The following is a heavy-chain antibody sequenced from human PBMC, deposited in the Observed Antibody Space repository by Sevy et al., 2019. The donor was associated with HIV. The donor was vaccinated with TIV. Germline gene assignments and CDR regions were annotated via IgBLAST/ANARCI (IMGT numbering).Heavy chain of an antibody. J-gene: IGHJ4*02. CDR3: ARGVTTVTPFDY. CDR1: GFTFSDYW. D-gene: IGHD4-17*01. CDR2: IKQDGSDK. Sequence: GGSLRLSCTASGFTFSDYWMRWVRQATGKGLEWVANIKQDGSDKHYVDSLKGRFTISRDNAKNSLYLQMNSLRAGDTAVYYCARGVTTVTPFDYWGQGTLVTVSS. V-gene: IGHV3-7*01.